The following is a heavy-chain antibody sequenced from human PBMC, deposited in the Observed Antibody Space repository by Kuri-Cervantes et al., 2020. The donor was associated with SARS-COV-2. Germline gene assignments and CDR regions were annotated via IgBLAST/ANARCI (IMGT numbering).Heavy chain of an antibody. CDR1: GFTFSSYG. D-gene: IGHD2-2*01. V-gene: IGHV3-33*08. Sequence: LSLTCAASGFTFSSYGMHWVRQAPGKGLEWVAVIWYDGSNKYYADSVKGRFTISRDNSKNTLYLQMNSLRAEDTAVYCCASLGYCSSTSCRGVDVWGQGTTVTVSS. CDR3: ASLGYCSSTSCRGVDV. CDR2: IWYDGSNK. J-gene: IGHJ6*02.